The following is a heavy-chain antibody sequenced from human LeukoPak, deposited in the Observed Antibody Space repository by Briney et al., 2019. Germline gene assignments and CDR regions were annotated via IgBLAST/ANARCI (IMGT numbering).Heavy chain of an antibody. D-gene: IGHD3-22*01. CDR1: GGSISSYY. CDR2: IYHSGNT. J-gene: IGHJ4*02. CDR3: ASTDYYDFYFDY. V-gene: IGHV4-38-2*02. Sequence: SETLSLTCTVSGGSISSYYWGWIRQPPGKGLEWIGSIYHSGNTYYNPSLKSRVTISVDTSKNQFSLKLSSVTAAGTAVYYCASTDYYDFYFDYWGQGTLVTVSS.